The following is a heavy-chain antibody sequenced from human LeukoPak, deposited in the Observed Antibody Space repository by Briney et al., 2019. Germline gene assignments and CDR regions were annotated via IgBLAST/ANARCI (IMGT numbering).Heavy chain of an antibody. V-gene: IGHV4-30-4*01. CDR1: GGSISSGDYY. Sequence: PSQTLSLTCTVSGGSISSGDYYWSWIRQPPGKGLEWIGYIYYSGSTYYNPSLKSRVTISVDTSKNQFSLKLSSVTAADTAVYYCARGCSSTSCPVAYWGQGTLVTVSS. D-gene: IGHD2-2*01. J-gene: IGHJ4*02. CDR2: IYYSGST. CDR3: ARGCSSTSCPVAY.